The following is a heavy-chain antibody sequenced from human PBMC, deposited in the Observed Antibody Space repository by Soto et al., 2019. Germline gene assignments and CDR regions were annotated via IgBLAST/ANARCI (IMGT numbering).Heavy chain of an antibody. D-gene: IGHD3-10*01. CDR1: GGSITNYY. CDR3: ARHGFGPLHGLVDV. CDR2: IQYNGYS. Sequence: QVQLQESGPGLVKPSETLSLTCTVSGGSITNYYCSWFRQPPGKGLEWIGYIQYNGYSAYNLSLKSRVTMSMDTYKTQFSLMVESVTATDTAVSYCARHGFGPLHGLVDVWGQGTTVIVSS. V-gene: IGHV4-59*08. J-gene: IGHJ6*02.